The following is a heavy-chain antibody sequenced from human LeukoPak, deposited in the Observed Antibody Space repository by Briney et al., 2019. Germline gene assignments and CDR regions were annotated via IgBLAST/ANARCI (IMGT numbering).Heavy chain of an antibody. V-gene: IGHV4-59*01. CDR3: ARERGYDILTGYYLAFDI. D-gene: IGHD3-9*01. J-gene: IGHJ3*02. CDR1: GCSLSSYY. CDR2: IYYSGST. Sequence: SETLSLTCTASGCSLSSYYWSWIRQPPGKGLEWIGHIYYSGSTNYNPSLKSRATIPVDTSKNQFSPKLSSVTAADTAVYYCARERGYDILTGYYLAFDIWGQGTMVTVSS.